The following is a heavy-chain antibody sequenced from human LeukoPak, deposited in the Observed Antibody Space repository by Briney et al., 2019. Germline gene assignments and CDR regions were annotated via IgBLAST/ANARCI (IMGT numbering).Heavy chain of an antibody. CDR2: ISYDGSNK. D-gene: IGHD6-19*01. CDR1: GFTFSSYG. CDR3: AKDSSIDY. J-gene: IGHJ4*02. V-gene: IGHV3-30*18. Sequence: PGRSLRLSCAASGFTFSSYGMHWVRQAPGKGLEWVAVISYDGSNKYYADSVKGRFTISRDNSKNTLYLQVNSLRAEDTAVYYCAKDSSIDYWGQGTLVTVSS.